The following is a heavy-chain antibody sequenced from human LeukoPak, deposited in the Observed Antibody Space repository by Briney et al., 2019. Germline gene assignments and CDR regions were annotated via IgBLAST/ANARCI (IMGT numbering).Heavy chain of an antibody. CDR2: ISGSGGST. J-gene: IGHJ4*02. CDR3: AKDARIAVAGTLFDY. D-gene: IGHD6-19*01. Sequence: GGSLRLSCAASGFAFSSYAMSWVRQAPGKGLEWVSAISGSGGSTYYADSVKGRFTISRDNSKNTLYLQMNSLRAEDTAVYYCAKDARIAVAGTLFDYWGQGTLVTVSS. CDR1: GFAFSSYA. V-gene: IGHV3-23*01.